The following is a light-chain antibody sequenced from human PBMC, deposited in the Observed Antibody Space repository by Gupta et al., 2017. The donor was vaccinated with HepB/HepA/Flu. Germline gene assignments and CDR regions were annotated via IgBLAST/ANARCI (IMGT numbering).Light chain of an antibody. V-gene: IGKV4-1*01. Sequence: DIVMTQPPDSLAVSLGARATINCKSSQSVLYSSNNKYYLARYQQKPGQPPKLLIYWASTRESGVPDRFSGSGSGTDFTLTISSLQAEDVAVYYCQQYYSTPLTFGGGTKVEIK. CDR2: WAS. CDR1: QSVLYSSNNKYY. J-gene: IGKJ4*01. CDR3: QQYYSTPLT.